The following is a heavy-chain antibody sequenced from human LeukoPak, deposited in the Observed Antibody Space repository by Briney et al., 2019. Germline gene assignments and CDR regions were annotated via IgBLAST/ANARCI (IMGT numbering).Heavy chain of an antibody. D-gene: IGHD6-19*01. CDR1: GGSFSGHY. J-gene: IGHJ4*02. V-gene: IGHV4-34*01. CDR3: ARARGAVAIDY. Sequence: KTSETLSLTCAVYGGSFSGHYWSWIRQPPGKGLEWIGEINHSGNTNYNPSLKSRVTLSVDTSKNQFSLKLNSVTAADTAVYYCARARGAVAIDYWGQGTLVTVSS. CDR2: INHSGNT.